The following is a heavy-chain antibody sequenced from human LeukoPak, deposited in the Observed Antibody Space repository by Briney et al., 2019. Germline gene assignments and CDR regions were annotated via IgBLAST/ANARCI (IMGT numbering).Heavy chain of an antibody. CDR2: ISGSGGST. D-gene: IGHD5-24*01. V-gene: IGHV3-23*01. Sequence: GGSLRLSCAASGFTFSSYATSWVRQAPGKGLEWVSAISGSGGSTYYADSVKGRFTISRDNSKNTLYLQMNSLRAEDTAVYYCAKDLPIEMATTLFDCWGQGALVTVSS. CDR3: AKDLPIEMATTLFDC. CDR1: GFTFSSYA. J-gene: IGHJ4*02.